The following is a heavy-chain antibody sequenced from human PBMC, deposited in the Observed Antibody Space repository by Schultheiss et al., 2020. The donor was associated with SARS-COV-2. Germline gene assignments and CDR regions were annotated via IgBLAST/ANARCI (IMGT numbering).Heavy chain of an antibody. CDR1: GLTFSSHE. Sequence: GGSLRLSCAASGLTFSSHEMIWVRQAPGKGLEWISYISRSGSVTYYADSVKGRFTTSRDNAKNSLYLQMNSLRGEDTAVYYCAGARYWGQGTLVTV. J-gene: IGHJ4*02. CDR2: ISRSGSVT. CDR3: AGARY. V-gene: IGHV3-48*03. D-gene: IGHD3-16*01.